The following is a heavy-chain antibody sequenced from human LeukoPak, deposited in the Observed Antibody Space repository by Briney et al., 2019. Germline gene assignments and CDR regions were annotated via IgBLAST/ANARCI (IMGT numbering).Heavy chain of an antibody. CDR1: GGSISSYY. V-gene: IGHV4-59*08. CDR2: IYYSGST. D-gene: IGHD5-12*01. Sequence: PSETLSLTCTVSGGSISSYYWSWIRQPPGKGLEWIGYIYYSGSTNYNPSLKSRVTISVDTSKNQFSLKLSSVTAADTAVYYCARSSQWLRLRDAFDIWGQGTMVTVSS. J-gene: IGHJ3*02. CDR3: ARSSQWLRLRDAFDI.